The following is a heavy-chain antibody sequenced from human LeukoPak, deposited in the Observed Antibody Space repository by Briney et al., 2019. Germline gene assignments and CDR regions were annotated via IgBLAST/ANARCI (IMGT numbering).Heavy chain of an antibody. J-gene: IGHJ4*02. CDR1: GFTFSSYA. CDR2: ISGSGGST. Sequence: GGSLRLSCAASGFTFSSYAMSWVRQAPGKGLEWVSAISGSGGSTYYADSVKGRFTISRDNSKNTLYLQMNSLRAEDTAAYYCAKDPRFDSGGWWGQGTLVTVSS. V-gene: IGHV3-23*01. D-gene: IGHD6-19*01. CDR3: AKDPRFDSGGW.